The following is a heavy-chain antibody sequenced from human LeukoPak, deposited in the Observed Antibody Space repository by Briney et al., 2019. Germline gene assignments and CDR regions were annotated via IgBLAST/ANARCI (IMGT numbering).Heavy chain of an antibody. CDR1: GFTFSDYY. CDR2: ISSSGSTI. D-gene: IGHD3-3*01. CDR3: ARGRLGVVDAFDI. J-gene: IGHJ3*02. V-gene: IGHV3-11*01. Sequence: PGGSLRLSCAASGFTFSDYYMSWIRQAPGKGLEWVSYISSSGSTIYYADSVKGRFTISRDNAKNSLSLQMNSLRAGDTAVYYCARGRLGVVDAFDIWGQGTMVTVSS.